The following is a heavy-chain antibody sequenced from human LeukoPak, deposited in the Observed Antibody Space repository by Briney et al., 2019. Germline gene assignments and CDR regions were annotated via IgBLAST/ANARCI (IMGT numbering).Heavy chain of an antibody. J-gene: IGHJ4*02. CDR1: GYSISSSYY. CDR3: ASLPSNTVTHDY. V-gene: IGHV4-38-2*01. D-gene: IGHD4-11*01. CDR2: IYHSGST. Sequence: PSETLSLTCAVSGYSISSSYYWGWLRQPPGKGLEWIGTIYHSGSTHYNPSLKSRVTLSVDTSKNQFSLKLRSVTAADTAVYYCASLPSNTVTHDYWGQGTLVTVSS.